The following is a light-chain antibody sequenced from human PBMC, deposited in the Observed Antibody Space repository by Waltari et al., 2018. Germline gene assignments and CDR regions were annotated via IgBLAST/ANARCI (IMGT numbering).Light chain of an antibody. J-gene: IGLJ3*02. CDR1: SSNIGSHP. CDR3: AAWDHSLSVWV. V-gene: IGLV1-44*01. CDR2: NNN. Sequence: QSVLTQPPSASGTPGQRVTISCSGSSSNIGSHPVNWYQQFPGTAPKLLIYNNNQRPSGVPDRFSGSKSGTSASLAISGLQSEDEADYYCAAWDHSLSVWVFGGGTKLTVL.